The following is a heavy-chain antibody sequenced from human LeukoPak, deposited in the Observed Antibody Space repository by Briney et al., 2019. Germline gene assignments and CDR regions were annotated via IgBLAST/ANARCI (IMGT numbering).Heavy chain of an antibody. J-gene: IGHJ4*02. CDR1: GFTFSSYW. V-gene: IGHV3-7*01. D-gene: IGHD3-22*01. CDR3: ARDPYYYDSSGFFLY. CDR2: IKQDGSEK. Sequence: GGSLRLSCAASGFTFSSYWMSWVRQAPGKGLEWVANIKQDGSEKYYVDSVKGRFTISRDNVKNSLYLQMNSLRAEDTAVYYCARDPYYYDSSGFFLYWGQGTLVTVSS.